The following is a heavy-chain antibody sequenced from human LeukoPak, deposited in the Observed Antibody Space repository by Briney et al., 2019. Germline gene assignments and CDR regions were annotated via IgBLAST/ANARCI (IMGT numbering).Heavy chain of an antibody. CDR3: ARAEGYSSSYSFDY. V-gene: IGHV3-30*02. J-gene: IGHJ4*02. Sequence: GGSLRLSCAASGFTFSSYGMHWVRQAPGKGLEWVAFIRYDGSNKYYADSVKGRFTISRDNSKNTLYLQMNSLRAEDTAVYYCARAEGYSSSYSFDYWGQGTLVTVSS. D-gene: IGHD6-6*01. CDR2: IRYDGSNK. CDR1: GFTFSSYG.